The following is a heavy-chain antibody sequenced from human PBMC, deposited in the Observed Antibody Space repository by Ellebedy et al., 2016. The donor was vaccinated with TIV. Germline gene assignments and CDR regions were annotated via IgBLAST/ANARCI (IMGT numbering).Heavy chain of an antibody. V-gene: IGHV4-34*01. D-gene: IGHD4-17*01. J-gene: IGHJ3*02. Sequence: MPSETLSLTCAVYGGSFSGYYWSRIRQPPGKGLEWIGEINHSGSTNYNPSLKSRVTISVDTSKNQFSLKLSSVTAADTAVYYCARGRSPYGANNAFDIWGQGTMVTVSS. CDR1: GGSFSGYY. CDR3: ARGRSPYGANNAFDI. CDR2: INHSGST.